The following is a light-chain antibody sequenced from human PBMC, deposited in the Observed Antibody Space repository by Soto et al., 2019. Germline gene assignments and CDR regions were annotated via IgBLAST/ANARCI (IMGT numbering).Light chain of an antibody. CDR1: SSDIGSYNH. Sequence: QSVLTQPASVSGSPGQSITISCSGTSSDIGSYNHVAWYQQFPGRSPKLMIYAVSDRPPGVSDRFSGSKSGITASLTISGLQTEDEADYYCISYTGRQSYLFGTGTKVTVL. J-gene: IGLJ1*01. CDR3: ISYTGRQSYL. CDR2: AVS. V-gene: IGLV2-14*03.